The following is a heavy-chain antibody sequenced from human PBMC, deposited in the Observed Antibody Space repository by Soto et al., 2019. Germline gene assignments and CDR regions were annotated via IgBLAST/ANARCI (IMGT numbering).Heavy chain of an antibody. CDR1: GFDFSNSG. CDR3: ARDYARGWCQF. Sequence: QVMLVESGGGVVQPGTSLRLSCTAAGFDFSNSGIQWVRQTPGKGLEWVALISFDGDKYYVDSVKGRFTISRDNPTNTVYLQMNRLRPEDTGVYYCARDYARGWCQFWGQGTLVTVSS. CDR2: ISFDGDK. J-gene: IGHJ4*02. V-gene: IGHV3-30*03. D-gene: IGHD2-8*02.